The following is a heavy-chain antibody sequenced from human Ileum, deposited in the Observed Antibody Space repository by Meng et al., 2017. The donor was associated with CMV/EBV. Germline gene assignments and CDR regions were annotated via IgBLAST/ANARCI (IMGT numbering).Heavy chain of an antibody. J-gene: IGHJ4*02. CDR3: AKLRPTGTGDRGYYDY. CDR1: GGPIRSTSSY. CDR2: GYDTGDT. V-gene: IGHV4-39*07. Sequence: QLQLQQSGPGLVKPSETLSLTCTVSGGPIRSTSSYWGWIRQPPGEGLEWIGTGYDTGDTYYKLSLQSRATISLDTSRNQFSLNLSSVTAADTAVYYCAKLRPTGTGDRGYYDYWGQGALVTVSS. D-gene: IGHD2-21*01.